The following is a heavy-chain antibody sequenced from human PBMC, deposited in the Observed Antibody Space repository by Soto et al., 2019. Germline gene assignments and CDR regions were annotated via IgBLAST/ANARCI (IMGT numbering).Heavy chain of an antibody. CDR1: GGSISPYY. CDR2: IHYSGST. CDR3: ATNPRSSAWYKWFDP. D-gene: IGHD6-19*01. Sequence: SETLSLTCTVSGGSISPYYRSWIRQPPGKGLEWIGYIHYSGSTNYNPSLKSRVTISMDTSRNQFSLKLNSVTAADTAVYYCATNPRSSAWYKWFDPWGQGTLVTVSS. V-gene: IGHV4-59*01. J-gene: IGHJ5*02.